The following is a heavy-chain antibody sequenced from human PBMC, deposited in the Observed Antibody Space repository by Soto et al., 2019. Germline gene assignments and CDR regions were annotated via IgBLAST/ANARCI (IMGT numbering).Heavy chain of an antibody. Sequence: PSETLSLTCTVSGGSSSSYYWSWIRQPPGKGLEWIGYIYYSGSTNYNPSLKSRVTISVDTSKNQFSLKLSSVTAADTAVYYCARASSNVLLWFGGLQYPLKTEYYFDYWGQGTLVTVSS. D-gene: IGHD3-10*01. J-gene: IGHJ4*02. CDR2: IYYSGST. CDR3: ARASSNVLLWFGGLQYPLKTEYYFDY. CDR1: GGSSSSYY. V-gene: IGHV4-59*01.